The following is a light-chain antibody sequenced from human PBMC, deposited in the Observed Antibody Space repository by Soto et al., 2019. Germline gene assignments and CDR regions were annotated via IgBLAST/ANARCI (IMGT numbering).Light chain of an antibody. CDR3: QQRSYWWT. J-gene: IGKJ1*01. CDR1: QSVGSY. Sequence: EIVLTQSPATLSLSPGERATLSCRASQSVGSYLAWYQQKPGQAPRLLIYDASIRATGIPARISGSGSGTDFTLTISSLEPEDFAVYYCQQRSYWWTFGQGTKVEIK. CDR2: DAS. V-gene: IGKV3-11*01.